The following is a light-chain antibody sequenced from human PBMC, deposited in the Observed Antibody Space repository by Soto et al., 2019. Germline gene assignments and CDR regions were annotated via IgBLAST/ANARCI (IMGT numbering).Light chain of an antibody. CDR2: GAF. V-gene: IGKV3-11*01. CDR1: PSVTNY. Sequence: EIVLTQSPATLSLSPGERATLSCRASPSVTNYLAWYQQKPGQAPRLLIYGAFNRATGIPARFSGSGSGTDFTLTIISLEPEDFAVYYCQQRSIWPPVTFGQGTRLEIK. J-gene: IGKJ5*01. CDR3: QQRSIWPPVT.